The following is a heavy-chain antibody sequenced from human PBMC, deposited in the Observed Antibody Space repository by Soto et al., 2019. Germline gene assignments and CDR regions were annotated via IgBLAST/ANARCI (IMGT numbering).Heavy chain of an antibody. V-gene: IGHV4-31*03. CDR3: ASFRLGVVVPAAQGLI. D-gene: IGHD2-2*01. J-gene: IGHJ4*02. Sequence: PSETLSLTCTVSGGSISSGGYYWSWIRQHPGKGLECIGYIYYSGSTYYNPSLKSRVTISVDTSKNQFSLMLSSVTAADTAVYYCASFRLGVVVPAAQGLIWGQGTLVTVSS. CDR1: GGSISSGGYY. CDR2: IYYSGST.